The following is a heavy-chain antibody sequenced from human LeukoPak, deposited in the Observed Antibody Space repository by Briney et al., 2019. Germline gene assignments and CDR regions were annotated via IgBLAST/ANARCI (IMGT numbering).Heavy chain of an antibody. CDR2: MNPDSGNT. D-gene: IGHD6-13*01. CDR1: GHTFTGYD. J-gene: IGHJ4*02. Sequence: GASVKVSCKASGHTFTGYDINWVRQATGQGLEWMGWMNPDSGNTGYAQKFQGRVTMTGNPSISTAYMELSSLTSEDTAVYYCARRIAAAGVGIVYWGQGTLVTVSS. V-gene: IGHV1-8*01. CDR3: ARRIAAAGVGIVY.